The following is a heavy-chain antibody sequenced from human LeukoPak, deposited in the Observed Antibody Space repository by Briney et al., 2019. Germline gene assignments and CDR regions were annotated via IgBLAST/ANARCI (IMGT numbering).Heavy chain of an antibody. D-gene: IGHD6-19*01. J-gene: IGHJ4*02. Sequence: SETLSLTCAVYGGSFSGYYWSWIRQPPGKGLEWIGEINHSGSTNYNPSLKSRVTMSVDTSKNQFSLKLSSVTAADTAVYYCARVGAVAGREDYFDYWGQGTLVTVSS. CDR2: INHSGST. V-gene: IGHV4-34*01. CDR3: ARVGAVAGREDYFDY. CDR1: GGSFSGYY.